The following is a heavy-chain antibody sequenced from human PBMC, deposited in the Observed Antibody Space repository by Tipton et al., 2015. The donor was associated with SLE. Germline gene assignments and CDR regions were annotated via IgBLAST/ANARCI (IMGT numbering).Heavy chain of an antibody. D-gene: IGHD3-10*01. CDR3: TEHAGSGSYDY. Sequence: SLRLSCAASGFTFSNAWMSWVRQAPGKGLERVGRIKSKTDGGTTDYAAPVKGRFTISRDDSKNTLYLQMNSLKTEDTAVYYCTEHAGSGSYDYWGQGTLVTVSS. CDR2: IKSKTDGGTT. CDR1: GFTFSNAW. V-gene: IGHV3-15*01. J-gene: IGHJ4*02.